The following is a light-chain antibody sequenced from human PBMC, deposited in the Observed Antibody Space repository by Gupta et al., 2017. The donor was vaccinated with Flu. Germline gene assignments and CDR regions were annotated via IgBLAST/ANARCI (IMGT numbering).Light chain of an antibody. J-gene: IGLJ3*02. V-gene: IGLV2-23*01. Sequence: QSALTQPASVSGSPGQSITISCTGTSSDVGSYNLVSWYQQHPGKAPKLLIYDGSKRPSGVSNRFSGSKSGNTASLTISGLQAEDEADYYCGSFEGSSTVGFGGGTNLTVL. CDR1: SSDVGSYNL. CDR3: GSFEGSSTVG. CDR2: DGS.